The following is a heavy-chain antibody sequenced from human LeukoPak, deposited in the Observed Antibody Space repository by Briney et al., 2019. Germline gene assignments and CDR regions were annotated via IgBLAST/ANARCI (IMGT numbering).Heavy chain of an antibody. V-gene: IGHV4-34*01. CDR2: INHSGST. Sequence: PSETLSLTCAVYGGSFSGYYWSWIRQPPGKGLEWIGEINHSGSTNYNPSLKSRVTISVDTSKNQFSLKLSSVTAADTAVYYCAPLGYCSGGSCYRRVDWGQGTLVTVSS. D-gene: IGHD2-15*01. CDR1: GGSFSGYY. CDR3: APLGYCSGGSCYRRVD. J-gene: IGHJ4*02.